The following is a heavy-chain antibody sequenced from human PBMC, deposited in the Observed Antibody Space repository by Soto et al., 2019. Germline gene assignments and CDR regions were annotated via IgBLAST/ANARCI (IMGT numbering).Heavy chain of an antibody. V-gene: IGHV1-69*13. D-gene: IGHD1-7*01. CDR3: ARHWNYQNYYYYYGMDV. CDR1: GGTFSSYA. Sequence: SVKVSCKASGGTFSSYAISWVRQAPGQGLEWMGGIIPIFGTANYAQKFQGRVTITADESTSTAYMELSSLRSEDTAVYYCARHWNYQNYYYYYGMDVWGQGTTVPVSS. J-gene: IGHJ6*02. CDR2: IIPIFGTA.